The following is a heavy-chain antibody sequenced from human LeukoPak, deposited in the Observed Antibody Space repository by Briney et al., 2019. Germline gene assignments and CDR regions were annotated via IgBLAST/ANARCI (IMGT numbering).Heavy chain of an antibody. CDR3: ASRWIQLWYFDL. Sequence: PSETLSLTCAVYGGSFSGYYWSWIRQPPGKGLEWIGEINHSGSTNYNPSLKSRVTISVDTSKNQFSLKLSSVTAADTAVYYCASRWIQLWYFDLWGRGTLVTVSS. D-gene: IGHD5-18*01. J-gene: IGHJ2*01. CDR1: GGSFSGYY. V-gene: IGHV4-34*01. CDR2: INHSGST.